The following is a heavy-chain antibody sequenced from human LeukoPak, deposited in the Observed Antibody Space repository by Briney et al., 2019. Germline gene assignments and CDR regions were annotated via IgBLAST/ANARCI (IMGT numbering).Heavy chain of an antibody. CDR3: ARVKRKYQLLKPLHETPSHYFDY. D-gene: IGHD2-2*01. V-gene: IGHV4-59*12. CDR2: IYYSGST. Sequence: PSETLSLTCTVSGGSISSYYWSWIRQPPGKGLEWIGYIYYSGSTNYNPSLKSRVTISLDTSKNQFSLKLSSVTAADTAMYYCARVKRKYQLLKPLHETPSHYFDYWGQGTLVTVSS. J-gene: IGHJ4*02. CDR1: GGSISSYY.